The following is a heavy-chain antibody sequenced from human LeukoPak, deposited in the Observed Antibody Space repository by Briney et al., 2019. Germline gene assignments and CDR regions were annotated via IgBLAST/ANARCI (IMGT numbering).Heavy chain of an antibody. D-gene: IGHD5-18*01. Sequence: GGPLRLSCAASGFTFSSYGMHWVRQAPGKGLEWVAVIWYDGSNKYYADSVKGRFTISRDNSKNALYLQMNSLRAEDTAVYYCAKDRQGGYSYEYYFDYWGQGTLVTVSS. V-gene: IGHV3-33*06. CDR2: IWYDGSNK. CDR1: GFTFSSYG. J-gene: IGHJ4*02. CDR3: AKDRQGGYSYEYYFDY.